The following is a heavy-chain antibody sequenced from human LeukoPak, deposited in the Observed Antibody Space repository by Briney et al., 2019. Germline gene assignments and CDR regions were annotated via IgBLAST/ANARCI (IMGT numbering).Heavy chain of an antibody. CDR3: ARNRDPIVVVPAAPDY. CDR1: GFTFSSYA. V-gene: IGHV3-30-3*01. D-gene: IGHD2-2*01. Sequence: PGGSLRLSCAASGFTFSSYAMHWVRQAPGKGLEWVAVISYDGSNKYYADPVKGRFTISRDNSKNTLYLQMNSLRAEDTAVYYCARNRDPIVVVPAAPDYWGQGTLVTVSS. J-gene: IGHJ4*02. CDR2: ISYDGSNK.